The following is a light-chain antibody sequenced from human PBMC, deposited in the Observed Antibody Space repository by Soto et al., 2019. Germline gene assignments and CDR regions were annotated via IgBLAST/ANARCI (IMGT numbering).Light chain of an antibody. V-gene: IGLV1-47*01. CDR1: SSNIGSNY. Sequence: QAVVTQPPSASGTPGQRVTISCSGSSSNIGSNYVYWYQQLPGTVPQLLIYRNSERPSGVPDRFSGCKSGTSASLAISGLRSEDEADYYCAAWDDSLSGVVFGGGTKLTVL. CDR2: RNS. J-gene: IGLJ2*01. CDR3: AAWDDSLSGVV.